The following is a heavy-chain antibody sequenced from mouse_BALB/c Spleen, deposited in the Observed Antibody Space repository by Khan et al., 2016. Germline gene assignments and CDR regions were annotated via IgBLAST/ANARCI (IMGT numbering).Heavy chain of an antibody. D-gene: IGHD2-2*01. V-gene: IGHV4-1*02. J-gene: IGHJ2*01. CDR2: INPDSSTI. CDR1: GFDFSRYW. Sequence: EVQLQESGGGLVQPGGSLKLSCAASGFDFSRYWMSWVRQAPGKGLEWLGEINPDSSTINYTPSLKDKFIISRDNAKNTLYLQMSKVRSEDTALYYCARQGDYGYDVYWGQGTTLTVSS. CDR3: ARQGDYGYDVY.